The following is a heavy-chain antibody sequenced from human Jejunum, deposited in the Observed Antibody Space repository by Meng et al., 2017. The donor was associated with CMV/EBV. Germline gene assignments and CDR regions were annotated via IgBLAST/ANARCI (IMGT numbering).Heavy chain of an antibody. CDR3: ARALGYYDGGGYYTSQYYYGMDV. V-gene: IGHV3-20*03. D-gene: IGHD3-22*01. Sequence: NWVRQAPGKGLEWVAGIKDGGTGTRYADSVKGRFPISRDNAENSLYLQMNGLRAEDTALYYCARALGYYDGGGYYTSQYYYGMDVWGQGTTVTVSS. CDR2: IKDGGTGT. J-gene: IGHJ6*02.